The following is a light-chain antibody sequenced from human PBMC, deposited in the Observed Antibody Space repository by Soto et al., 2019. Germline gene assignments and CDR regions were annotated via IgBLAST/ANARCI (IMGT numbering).Light chain of an antibody. V-gene: IGLV2-8*01. CDR2: EVS. CDR3: TSFAGNNNVV. CDR1: SSDVGGYNY. J-gene: IGLJ2*01. Sequence: QSALTQPPSASGAPGQSVTISCTGSSSDVGGYNYVSWYQQHPGKAPKLMISEVSKRPSGVPDRFSGSKSGNTASLTVSGLHDDEEADYYCTSFAGNNNVVFGGGTKLTVL.